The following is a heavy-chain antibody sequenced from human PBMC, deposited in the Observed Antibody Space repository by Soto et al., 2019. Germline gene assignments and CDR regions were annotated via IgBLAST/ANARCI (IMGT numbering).Heavy chain of an antibody. CDR2: FDPEDGET. CDR1: GYTLTELS. Sequence: ASVKVSCKVSGYTLTELSMHWVRQAPGKGLEWMGGFDPEDGETIYAQKFQGRVTMTEDTSTDTAYMELSSLRSEDTAVYYCAAGHYYYCSGSSPMLYFDYWGQGTLVTVSS. D-gene: IGHD3-10*01. CDR3: AAGHYYYCSGSSPMLYFDY. J-gene: IGHJ4*02. V-gene: IGHV1-24*01.